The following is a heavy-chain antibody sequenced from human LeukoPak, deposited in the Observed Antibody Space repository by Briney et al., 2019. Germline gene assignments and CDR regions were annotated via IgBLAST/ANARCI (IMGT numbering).Heavy chain of an antibody. CDR3: ARDDPITYGDYPSYYFDY. CDR1: GFTFSSYA. CDR2: ISYDGSNK. J-gene: IGHJ4*02. Sequence: GGSLRLSCAASGFTFSSYAMHWVRQAPGKGLEWVAVISYDGSNKYYADSVKGRFTISRDNSKNTLYLQMNSLRAEDTAVYYCARDDPITYGDYPSYYFDYWGQGTLVTVSS. D-gene: IGHD4-17*01. V-gene: IGHV3-30*04.